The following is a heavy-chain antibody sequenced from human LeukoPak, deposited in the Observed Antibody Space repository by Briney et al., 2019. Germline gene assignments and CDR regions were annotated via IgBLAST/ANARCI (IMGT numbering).Heavy chain of an antibody. CDR1: GYTFTGYY. D-gene: IGHD2-2*01. J-gene: IGHJ5*02. CDR3: ARNGVVRANNWFDP. Sequence: GASVKVSCKASGYTFTGYYMHWVRQAPGQGLEWMGWINPNSGGTNYAQKFQGRVTMTRDTSISTAYMELSRLRSDDTAVYYCARNGVVRANNWFDPWGQGTLVTVSS. CDR2: INPNSGGT. V-gene: IGHV1-2*02.